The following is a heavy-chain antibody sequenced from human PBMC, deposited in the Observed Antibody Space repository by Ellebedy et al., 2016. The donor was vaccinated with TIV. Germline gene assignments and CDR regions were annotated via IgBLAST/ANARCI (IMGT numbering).Heavy chain of an antibody. CDR3: VRRSIRSAFGQRSGMDV. J-gene: IGHJ6*02. CDR1: MGSISTNHYY. V-gene: IGHV4-39*01. Sequence: SETLSLTXTVSMGSISTNHYYWGWIRQPPGKGLEWIGSLHYSGSTYYNSSLRSRVTISVDAPKNQFSLRLTSVTAADTAVYYCVRRSIRSAFGQRSGMDVWGQGTTVTVSS. CDR2: LHYSGST. D-gene: IGHD3-10*01.